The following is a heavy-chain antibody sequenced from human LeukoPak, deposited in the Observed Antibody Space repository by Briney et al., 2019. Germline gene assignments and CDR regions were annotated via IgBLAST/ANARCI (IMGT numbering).Heavy chain of an antibody. V-gene: IGHV4-39*01. CDR3: AKPYWAGTTTRGYSYYVDV. J-gene: IGHJ6*03. Sequence: SETLSLTCTVSGGSISSSSYDWGRIRQPPGKGLEWIGSIHYSGSTYYNPSLKSRVTISLDTSKNQLSLNLSSVTAADTAVYYCAKPYWAGTTTRGYSYYVDVWGKGTTVTVSS. D-gene: IGHD1-1*01. CDR2: IHYSGST. CDR1: GGSISSSSYD.